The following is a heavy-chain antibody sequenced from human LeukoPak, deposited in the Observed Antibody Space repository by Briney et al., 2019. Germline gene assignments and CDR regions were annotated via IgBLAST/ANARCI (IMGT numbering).Heavy chain of an antibody. CDR1: GGSFSGYY. Sequence: PSETLSLTCAVYGGSFSGYYWSWIRQPPGKGLEWIGEINHSGSTNYNPSLKSRVTISVDTSKNQFSLKLSSVTAADTAVYYCARRLRLRSWFDPWGQGTLVTVSS. CDR3: ARRLRLRSWFDP. V-gene: IGHV4-34*01. D-gene: IGHD3-3*01. CDR2: INHSGST. J-gene: IGHJ5*02.